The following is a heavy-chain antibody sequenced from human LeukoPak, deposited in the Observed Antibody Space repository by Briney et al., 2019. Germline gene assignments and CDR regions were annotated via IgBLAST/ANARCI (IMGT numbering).Heavy chain of an antibody. J-gene: IGHJ6*02. Sequence: ASVKVSCKASGYTLTSYGISWVRQAPGQGLEWMGWISAYNGNTNYAQKLQGRVTMTTDTSTSTAYMELRSLRSDDTAVYYCAREGGVGFSGYYYGMDVWGQGTTVTVSS. CDR2: ISAYNGNT. CDR3: AREGGVGFSGYYYGMDV. V-gene: IGHV1-18*01. CDR1: GYTLTSYG. D-gene: IGHD2-8*02.